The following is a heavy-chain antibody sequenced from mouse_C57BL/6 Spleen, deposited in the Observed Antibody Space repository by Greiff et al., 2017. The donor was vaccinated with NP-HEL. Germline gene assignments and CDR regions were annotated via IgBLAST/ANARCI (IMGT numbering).Heavy chain of an antibody. V-gene: IGHV3-6*01. J-gene: IGHJ4*01. Sequence: EVQLQESGPGLVKPSQSLSLTCSVTGYSITSGYYWNWIRQFPGNKLEWMGYISYDGSNNYNPSLKNRISITRDTSKNQFFLKLNSVTTEDTATYYCARGDTTVVAEDYYAMDYWGQGTSVTVSS. D-gene: IGHD1-1*01. CDR1: GYSITSGYY. CDR2: ISYDGSN. CDR3: ARGDTTVVAEDYYAMDY.